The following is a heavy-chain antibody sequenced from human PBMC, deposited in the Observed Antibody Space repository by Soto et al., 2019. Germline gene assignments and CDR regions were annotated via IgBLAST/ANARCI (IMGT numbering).Heavy chain of an antibody. CDR2: ISGSGGTT. V-gene: IGHV3-23*01. Sequence: GGSLRLSCAASGFTFSSSAMSWVRQAPGKGLEWVSAISGSGGTTYYADSVKGRFTISRDNSKNTLYLLLHSLRAEDTAVYFCAMGLAAAGPFDYWGQGSLVTVSS. J-gene: IGHJ4*02. D-gene: IGHD6-13*01. CDR3: AMGLAAAGPFDY. CDR1: GFTFSSSA.